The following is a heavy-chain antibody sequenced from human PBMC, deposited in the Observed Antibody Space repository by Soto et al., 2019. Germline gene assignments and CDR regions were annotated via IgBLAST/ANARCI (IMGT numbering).Heavy chain of an antibody. D-gene: IGHD3-10*01. CDR3: ARDYMGYGNFDY. J-gene: IGHJ4*02. CDR2: IYYSGST. CDR1: GGSISSGGYY. V-gene: IGHV4-31*03. Sequence: SETLSLTCTVSGGSISSGGYYWSWIRQHPGKGLEWIGYIYYSGSTYYNPSLKSRVTISVDTSKNQFSLNVNSVTAADTATYYCARDYMGYGNFDYWGQGTLVTVSS.